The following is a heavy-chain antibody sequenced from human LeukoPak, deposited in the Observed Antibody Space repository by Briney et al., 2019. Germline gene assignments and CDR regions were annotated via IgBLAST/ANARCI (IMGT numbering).Heavy chain of an antibody. CDR2: ISWNSVVK. J-gene: IGHJ4*02. D-gene: IGHD5-24*01. Sequence: GGSLRLSCAASGFTFSSYGMHWVRQAPGKGLEWVSGISWNSVVKGYADSVKSRFTISRDNAKNSLYLQMNSLRAEDTALYYCAKVSLNNYYDYWGQGILVTVSS. V-gene: IGHV3-9*01. CDR1: GFTFSSYG. CDR3: AKVSLNNYYDY.